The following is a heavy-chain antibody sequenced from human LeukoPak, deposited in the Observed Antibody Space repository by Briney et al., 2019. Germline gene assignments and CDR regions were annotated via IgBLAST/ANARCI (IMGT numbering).Heavy chain of an antibody. J-gene: IGHJ4*02. CDR1: GGTFSSYA. D-gene: IGHD6-6*01. V-gene: IGHV1-69*04. CDR2: IIPILGIA. Sequence: EASVKVSCKASGGTFSSYAISWVRQAPGQGLEWMGRIIPILGIANYAQKFQGRVTMTRDTSISTAYMELSRLRSDDTAVYYCARDDYSTSSRDYWGQGTLVTVSS. CDR3: ARDDYSTSSRDY.